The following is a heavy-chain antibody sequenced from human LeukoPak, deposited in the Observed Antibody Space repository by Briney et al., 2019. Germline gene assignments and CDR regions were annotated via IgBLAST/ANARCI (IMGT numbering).Heavy chain of an antibody. Sequence: GGSLRLPCAASGFTFSSYGMHWVRQAPGKGLEWVAVIWYDGSNKYYADSVKGRFTISRDNSKNTLYLQMNSLRAEDTAVYYCARDGVFGVVKRVSIFDYWGQGTLVTVSS. CDR2: IWYDGSNK. J-gene: IGHJ4*02. CDR3: ARDGVFGVVKRVSIFDY. CDR1: GFTFSSYG. V-gene: IGHV3-33*01. D-gene: IGHD3-3*01.